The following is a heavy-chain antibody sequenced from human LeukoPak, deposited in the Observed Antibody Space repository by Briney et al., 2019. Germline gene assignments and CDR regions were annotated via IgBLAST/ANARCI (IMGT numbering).Heavy chain of an antibody. CDR3: ASNSYGYFYCDY. V-gene: IGHV1-69*05. Sequence: GASVKVSCKASGGTFSSYAISWVRQAPGQGLEWMGGIIPIFGTANYAQKFQGRVTITTDESTSTAYMEPSSLRSEDTAVYYCASNSYGYFYCDYWGQGTLVTVSS. D-gene: IGHD5-18*01. J-gene: IGHJ4*02. CDR2: IIPIFGTA. CDR1: GGTFSSYA.